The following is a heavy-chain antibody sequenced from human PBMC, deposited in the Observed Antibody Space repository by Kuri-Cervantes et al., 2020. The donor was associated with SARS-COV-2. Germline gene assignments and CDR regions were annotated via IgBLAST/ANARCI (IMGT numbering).Heavy chain of an antibody. V-gene: IGHV3-20*04. Sequence: GESLKSSCAASGFTFDDYGMSWVRQAPGKGLEWVSGINWNGGSTGYADSVKGRFTISRDNSKNTLYLQMNSLRAEDTAVYYCAKASLVGYYYYYMDVWGKGTTVTVSS. D-gene: IGHD1-26*01. J-gene: IGHJ6*03. CDR1: GFTFDDYG. CDR3: AKASLVGYYYYYMDV. CDR2: INWNGGST.